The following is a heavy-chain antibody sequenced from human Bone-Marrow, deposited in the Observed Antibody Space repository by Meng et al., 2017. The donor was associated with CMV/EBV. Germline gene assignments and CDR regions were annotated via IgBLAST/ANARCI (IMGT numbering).Heavy chain of an antibody. CDR1: GGTFSSYA. V-gene: IGHV1-69*05. CDR3: AGDRNWNYDPPSQFYGMDV. J-gene: IGHJ6*02. D-gene: IGHD1-7*01. Sequence: SVKVSCKASGGTFSSYAISWVRQAPGQGLEWMGGIIPIFGTANYAQKFQGRVTITTDESTSTAYMELSSLSSDDTAIYDCAGDRNWNYDPPSQFYGMDVWGQGTTVTVSS. CDR2: IIPIFGTA.